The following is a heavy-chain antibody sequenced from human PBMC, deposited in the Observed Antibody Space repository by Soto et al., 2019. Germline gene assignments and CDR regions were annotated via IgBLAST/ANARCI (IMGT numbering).Heavy chain of an antibody. D-gene: IGHD3-10*01. V-gene: IGHV3-30-3*01. Sequence: PGGSLRLSCAASGFTFSSYAMHWVRQAPGKGLEWVAVISYDGSNKYYADSVKGRFTISRDNSKNTLYLQMNSLRAEDTAVYYCARDLLYYGSGSSPSFGYWGQGTLVTVSS. J-gene: IGHJ4*02. CDR2: ISYDGSNK. CDR1: GFTFSSYA. CDR3: ARDLLYYGSGSSPSFGY.